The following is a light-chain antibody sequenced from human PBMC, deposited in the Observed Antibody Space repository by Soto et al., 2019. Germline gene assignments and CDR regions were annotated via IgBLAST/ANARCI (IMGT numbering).Light chain of an antibody. CDR1: QSISSW. CDR3: QQFNNYPWS. CDR2: KAS. J-gene: IGKJ1*01. Sequence: DIQMTQSPSTLSASVGDRVTITCRASQSISSWLAWYQQKPGKAPKLLIYKASSLESGVPSRFSGSGSGTEFTLTISSLQPVDFATYYCQQFNNYPWSFGQGTRVAIK. V-gene: IGKV1-5*03.